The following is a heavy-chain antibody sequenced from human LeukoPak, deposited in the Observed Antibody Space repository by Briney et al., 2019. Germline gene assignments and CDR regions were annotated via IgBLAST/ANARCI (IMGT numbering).Heavy chain of an antibody. CDR3: ASGLWSGEFNWFDP. CDR2: INHSGST. V-gene: IGHV4-34*01. CDR1: GGSFSGYY. Sequence: SETLSLTCAVYGGSFSGYYWSWIRQPPGKGLEWIGEINHSGSTNYNPSLKSRVTISVDTSKNQFSLKLSSVTAADTAVYYCASGLWSGEFNWFDPWGQGTLVTVSS. J-gene: IGHJ5*02. D-gene: IGHD3-10*01.